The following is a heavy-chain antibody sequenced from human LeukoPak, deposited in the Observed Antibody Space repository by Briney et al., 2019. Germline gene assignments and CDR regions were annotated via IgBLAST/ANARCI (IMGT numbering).Heavy chain of an antibody. Sequence: KPSETLSLTCAVYGGSFSGYYWSWIRQPPGKGLEWIGEINHSGSTNYNPSLKSRVTISVDTSKNQFSLKLSSVTAADTAVYYRARGCVRQRFLEWLSRFDPWGQGTLVTVSS. CDR2: INHSGST. D-gene: IGHD3-3*01. CDR3: ARGCVRQRFLEWLSRFDP. J-gene: IGHJ5*02. CDR1: GGSFSGYY. V-gene: IGHV4-34*01.